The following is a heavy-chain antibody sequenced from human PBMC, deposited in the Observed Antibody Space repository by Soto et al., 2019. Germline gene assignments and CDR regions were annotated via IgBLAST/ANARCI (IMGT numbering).Heavy chain of an antibody. Sequence: SETLSLTCTVSGGSISSYYWSWIRLPPGKGLEWIGYIYYSGSTNYNPSLKSRVTISVDTSKNQFSLKLSSVTAADTAVYYCARQAGITMVRGVIINWGQGTLVTVSS. V-gene: IGHV4-59*08. CDR2: IYYSGST. D-gene: IGHD3-10*01. J-gene: IGHJ4*02. CDR1: GGSISSYY. CDR3: ARQAGITMVRGVIIN.